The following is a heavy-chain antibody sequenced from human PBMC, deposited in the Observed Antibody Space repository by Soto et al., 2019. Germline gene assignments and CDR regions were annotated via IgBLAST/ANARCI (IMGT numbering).Heavy chain of an antibody. CDR2: MNPNSGNT. CDR3: ARGIVVVPAAHYGMDV. D-gene: IGHD2-2*01. CDR1: GYTFTSYD. Sequence: ASVKVSCKASGYTFTSYDINWVRQATGRGLEWMGWMNPNSGNTGYAQKFQGRVTMTRNTSISTAYMELSSLRSEDTAVYYCARGIVVVPAAHYGMDVWGQRTTVTVSS. V-gene: IGHV1-8*01. J-gene: IGHJ6*02.